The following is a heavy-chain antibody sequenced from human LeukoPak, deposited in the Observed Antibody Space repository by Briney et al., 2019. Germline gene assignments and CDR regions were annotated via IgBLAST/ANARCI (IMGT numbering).Heavy chain of an antibody. J-gene: IGHJ4*02. CDR2: IKQDGSAK. Sequence: GGSLRLSRAASGFTSSNSWMSWVRQAPGKGLEWVANIKQDGSAKYYVDSVKGRFTISRDNAKNSLYLQMNSLRVEDTAVYFCARDWRYGWDYWGQGTLVTVSS. V-gene: IGHV3-7*01. D-gene: IGHD6-19*01. CDR1: GFTSSNSW. CDR3: ARDWRYGWDY.